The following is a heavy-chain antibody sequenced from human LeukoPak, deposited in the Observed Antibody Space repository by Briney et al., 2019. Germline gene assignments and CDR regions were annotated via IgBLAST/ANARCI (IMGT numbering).Heavy chain of an antibody. CDR1: GGSISSYY. CDR3: AREIPGVIIDY. V-gene: IGHV4-59*01. J-gene: IGHJ4*02. D-gene: IGHD2-21*01. Sequence: PSETLSLTCTVSGGSISSYYWSWIRQPPGKGLEWIGYIYYSGSTNYKPSLKSRVTISVDTSKNQFSLKLSSVTAADTAVYYCAREIPGVIIDYWGQGTLVTVSS. CDR2: IYYSGST.